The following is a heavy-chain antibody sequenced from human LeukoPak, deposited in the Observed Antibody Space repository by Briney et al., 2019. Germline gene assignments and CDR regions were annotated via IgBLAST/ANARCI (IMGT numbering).Heavy chain of an antibody. D-gene: IGHD2-15*01. Sequence: GESLKISCKGSGYSLTSYWIGWVRQMPGKGLEWMGIIYPGDSDTRYSPSFQGQVTISADKSISTAYLQWSSLKASDTAMYYCARLRYCSGGSCFPDYWGQGTLVTASS. J-gene: IGHJ4*02. CDR3: ARLRYCSGGSCFPDY. CDR2: IYPGDSDT. V-gene: IGHV5-51*01. CDR1: GYSLTSYW.